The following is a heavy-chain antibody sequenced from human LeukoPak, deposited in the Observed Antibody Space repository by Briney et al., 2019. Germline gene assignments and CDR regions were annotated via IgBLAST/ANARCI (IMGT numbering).Heavy chain of an antibody. CDR2: INSFYTYI. J-gene: IGHJ6*02. CDR3: ASRYEVLTGMLADYYYPMDV. CDR1: GFTFTSYS. V-gene: IGHV3-21*01. Sequence: PGGSLRLSCAASGFTFTSYSMNWVRPAPGKGLAWVSSINSFYTYIYYAHSVKGRVTISRDNTKNSLYLQMNSLRAEDTAVYYCASRYEVLTGMLADYYYPMDVWGQGTTVTVSS. D-gene: IGHD3-9*01.